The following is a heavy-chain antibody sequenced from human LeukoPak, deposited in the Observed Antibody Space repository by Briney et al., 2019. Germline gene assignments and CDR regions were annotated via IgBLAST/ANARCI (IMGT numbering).Heavy chain of an antibody. CDR3: ATADSWIQDSFDY. D-gene: IGHD5-18*01. CDR2: FDPEDGET. V-gene: IGHV1-24*01. CDR1: GYTLTELS. J-gene: IGHJ4*02. Sequence: ASVKVSCKVSGYTLTELSMHWVRQAPGKGLEWMGGFDPEDGETIYAQKFQGRVTMTEDTSTDTAYMELSSLKAEDTALFYCATADSWIQDSFDYWGQGTLVTDSS.